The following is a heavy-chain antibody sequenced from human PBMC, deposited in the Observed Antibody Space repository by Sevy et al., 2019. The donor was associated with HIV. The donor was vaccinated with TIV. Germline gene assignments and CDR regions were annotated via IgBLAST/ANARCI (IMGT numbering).Heavy chain of an antibody. J-gene: IGHJ4*01. CDR2: IYYRGSS. Sequence: SETLSLTCTVSGDSISSQSYYWAWIRQSPGKGLEWIASIYYRGSSYYNLSLRGRVTISVDTSKEQISLKLSSVTAADTVVYFCARQVRFSGVIINHFDYWGHGTLVTVSS. V-gene: IGHV4-39*01. D-gene: IGHD3-3*01. CDR1: GDSISSQSYY. CDR3: ARQVRFSGVIINHFDY.